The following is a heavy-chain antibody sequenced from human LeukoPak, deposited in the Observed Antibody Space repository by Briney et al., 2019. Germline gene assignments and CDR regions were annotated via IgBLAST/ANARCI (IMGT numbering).Heavy chain of an antibody. D-gene: IGHD2-2*01. CDR2: IKQDGSEK. CDR3: ARGRRGYCSSTSCILGEYYFDY. Sequence: GGSLRLSCAASGFTFSSYAMHWVRQAPGKGLEWVANIKQDGSEKYYVDSVKGRFTISRDNAKNSLYLQMNSLRAEDTAVYYCARGRRGYCSSTSCILGEYYFDYWGQGTLVTVSS. CDR1: GFTFSSYA. J-gene: IGHJ4*02. V-gene: IGHV3-7*03.